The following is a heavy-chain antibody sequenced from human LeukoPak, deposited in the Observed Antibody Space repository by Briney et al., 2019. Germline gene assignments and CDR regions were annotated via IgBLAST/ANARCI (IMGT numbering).Heavy chain of an antibody. D-gene: IGHD4-17*01. Sequence: ASVKVFCKASGYTFTRYYMHWVRQAPGQGLEWMGWINPNSGGTNYAQKFQGRVTMTRDTSISTAYMELSRLRSDDTAVYYCRTDRYGDYGDYIDYWGQGTLVTVSS. J-gene: IGHJ4*02. CDR2: INPNSGGT. CDR3: RTDRYGDYGDYIDY. CDR1: GYTFTRYY. V-gene: IGHV1-2*02.